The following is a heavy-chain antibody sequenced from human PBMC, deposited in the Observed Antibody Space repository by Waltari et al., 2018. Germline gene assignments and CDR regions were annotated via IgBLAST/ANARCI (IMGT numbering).Heavy chain of an antibody. CDR3: ARELRFLEWLNQFDY. CDR2: SIPSCGKA. V-gene: IGHV1-69*01. D-gene: IGHD3-3*01. CDR1: GGTFSSYA. Sequence: QVQLVQSGAEVKKPGSSVKVSCKASGGTFSSYAISWVRQAPGQGLEWMGGSIPSCGKANSAQKFQGRVKITADESTSTAYMELSSLRSEDTAVYYCARELRFLEWLNQFDYWGQGTLVTVSS. J-gene: IGHJ4*02.